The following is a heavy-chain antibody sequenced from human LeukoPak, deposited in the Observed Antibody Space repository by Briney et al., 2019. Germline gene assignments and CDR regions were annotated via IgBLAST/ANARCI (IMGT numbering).Heavy chain of an antibody. CDR1: GFTSSYAW. CDR2: IKSKTDDGTT. Sequence: GGSLRLSCAASGFTSSYAWMSWVRQAPGKGLEWVGRIKSKTDDGTTDYATPVKGRFTISRDDSKNTLYLQMNSLKTEDTAVYYCTTHFPVTTFYWGQGTLVTVSS. D-gene: IGHD4-17*01. CDR3: TTHFPVTTFY. V-gene: IGHV3-15*01. J-gene: IGHJ4*02.